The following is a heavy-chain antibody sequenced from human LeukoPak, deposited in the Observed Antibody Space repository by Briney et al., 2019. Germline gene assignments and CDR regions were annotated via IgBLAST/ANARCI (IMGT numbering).Heavy chain of an antibody. CDR3: ARDDIAGASGDDY. D-gene: IGHD1-26*01. Sequence: SETLSLTCAVSGYSISSGYYWGWIRQPPGKGLAWIGTIYHTGNTYYTPSLKSRVTISVDTSKNQFSLKLTSVTAADTAVYYCARDDIAGASGDDYWGQGTLVTVSS. CDR1: GYSISSGYY. V-gene: IGHV4-38-2*02. J-gene: IGHJ4*02. CDR2: IYHTGNT.